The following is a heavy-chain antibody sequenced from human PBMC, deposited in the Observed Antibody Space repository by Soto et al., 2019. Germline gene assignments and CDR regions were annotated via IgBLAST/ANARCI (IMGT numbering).Heavy chain of an antibody. D-gene: IGHD1-1*01. CDR1: GGPLSYYY. Sequence: PSETPSPTRTVPGGPLSYYYWSLVRQPQGKGLEWIGYIYYSGSTNYNPSLKSRVTISVDTSKNQFSLKMSSVTAADTAVYYCARLATRYYFDYWGQGTLVTVSS. V-gene: IGHV4-59*01. CDR3: ARLATRYYFDY. CDR2: IYYSGST. J-gene: IGHJ4*02.